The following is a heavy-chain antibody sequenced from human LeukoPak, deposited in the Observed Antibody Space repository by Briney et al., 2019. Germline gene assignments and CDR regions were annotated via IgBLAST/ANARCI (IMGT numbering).Heavy chain of an antibody. D-gene: IGHD3-3*01. V-gene: IGHV1-46*01. J-gene: IGHJ4*02. CDR2: INPSGGST. Sequence: ASVKVSCKAPGYTFTSYYMHWVRQAPGQGLEWMGIINPSGGSTSYAQKFQGRVTMTRDTSTSTVYMELSSLRSEDTAVYYCAAYDFWSGYTGSGSLPTTSPQFDYWGQGTLVTVSS. CDR1: GYTFTSYY. CDR3: AAYDFWSGYTGSGSLPTTSPQFDY.